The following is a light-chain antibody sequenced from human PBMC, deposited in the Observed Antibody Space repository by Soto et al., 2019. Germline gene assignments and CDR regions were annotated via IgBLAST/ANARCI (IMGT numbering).Light chain of an antibody. J-gene: IGLJ1*01. CDR1: SSDIGAYNY. Sequence: QSVLTQPASVSGSPGQSITISCTGTSSDIGAYNYVSWLQQHPGKAPKLMVYGVSDRPSGVSNRFSGSKSVNTASLTISGLQAEDEADYYCASYTTSTTRYLFGTGTKVTVL. CDR2: GVS. V-gene: IGLV2-14*01. CDR3: ASYTTSTTRYL.